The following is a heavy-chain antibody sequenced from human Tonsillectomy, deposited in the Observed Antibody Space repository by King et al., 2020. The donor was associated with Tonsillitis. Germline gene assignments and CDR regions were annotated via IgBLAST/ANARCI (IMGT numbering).Heavy chain of an antibody. D-gene: IGHD6-13*01. CDR1: GFTFDDYT. Sequence: QLVQSGGVVVQPGGSLRLSCAASGFTFDDYTMHWVRQAPGKGLECVSLISWAGGSTYYADSVKGRFTISRDNSKNSLYLQMNSLRTEDTALYYCAKANDAVSGYSSTWPLDYWGQGTLVTVSS. J-gene: IGHJ4*02. V-gene: IGHV3-43*01. CDR3: AKANDAVSGYSSTWPLDY. CDR2: ISWAGGST.